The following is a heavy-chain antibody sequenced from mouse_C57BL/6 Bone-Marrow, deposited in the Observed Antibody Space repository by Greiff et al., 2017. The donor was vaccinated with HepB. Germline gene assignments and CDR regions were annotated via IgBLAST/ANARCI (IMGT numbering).Heavy chain of an antibody. CDR3: ARGEKLSYYFDY. CDR2: IYPGSGST. J-gene: IGHJ2*01. Sequence: QVQLKQPGAELVKPGASVKMSCKASGYTFTSYWITWVKQRPGQGLEWIGDIYPGSGSTNYNEKFKSKATVTVDTSSSTAYMQLSSLTSEDSAVYYCARGEKLSYYFDYWGQGTTLTVSS. CDR1: GYTFTSYW. V-gene: IGHV1-55*01.